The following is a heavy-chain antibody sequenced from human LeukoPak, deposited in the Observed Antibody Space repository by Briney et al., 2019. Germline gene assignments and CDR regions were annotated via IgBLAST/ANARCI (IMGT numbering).Heavy chain of an antibody. V-gene: IGHV4-39*01. CDR2: FFYGGTT. J-gene: IGHJ5*02. D-gene: IGHD3-3*01. CDR3: ASCRGAEWLSHWFDP. CDR1: GHSINTTTYY. Sequence: PSETLSLTCTVSGHSINTTTYYWGWIRQPPGEGLEWIGSFFYGGTTYYNPSLKSRVTISIDTSKNQFSLELNSMTAADTAVCFCASCRGAEWLSHWFDPWGQGTLVTVSS.